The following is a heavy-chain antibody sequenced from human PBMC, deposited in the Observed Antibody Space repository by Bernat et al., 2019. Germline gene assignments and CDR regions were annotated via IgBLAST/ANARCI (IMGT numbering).Heavy chain of an antibody. V-gene: IGHV3-33*01. CDR1: GLTFSSYG. D-gene: IGHD2-15*01. CDR3: ARGKAAKSEPFDY. J-gene: IGHJ4*02. CDR2: IWYDGSNK. Sequence: QVQLVESGGGVVQPGRSLRLSCAASGLTFSSYGMHWVRQAPGKGLEWVAVIWYDGSNKYYADSVKGRFTISRDNSKNTLYLQMNSLRAEDTAVYYCARGKAAKSEPFDYWGQGTLVTVSS.